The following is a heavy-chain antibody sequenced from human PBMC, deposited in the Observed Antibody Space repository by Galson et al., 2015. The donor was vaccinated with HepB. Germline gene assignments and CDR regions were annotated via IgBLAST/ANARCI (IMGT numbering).Heavy chain of an antibody. J-gene: IGHJ6*02. D-gene: IGHD6-13*01. CDR2: LYSSGAT. CDR1: GFTVGNHY. V-gene: IGHV3-53*01. Sequence: SLRLSCAASGFTVGNHYMNWVRQAPGKGLEWVSVLYSSGATHYTDSVKGRFTISRDNSKNTVYLQMNSLRVEDTAVYYCARDRGIAADVSSAYYYYGIDVWGQGTTVTVSS. CDR3: ARDRGIAADVSSAYYYYGIDV.